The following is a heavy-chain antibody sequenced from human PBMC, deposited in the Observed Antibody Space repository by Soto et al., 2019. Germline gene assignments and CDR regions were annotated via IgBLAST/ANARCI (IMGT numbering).Heavy chain of an antibody. CDR3: AGVTLDRLGYTCWFDP. CDR2: ISHGGTT. V-gene: IGHV4-31*03. CDR1: GGSITSGGYY. D-gene: IGHD5-12*01. Sequence: SETLSLTCSVSGGSITSGGYYWRWIRQHPGKGLEWIGYISHGGTTYYNPSLKSRVTISVDTSKNQFSLKLTSVTAADAAVYYCAGVTLDRLGYTCWFDPWGQGTLVTVSS. J-gene: IGHJ5*02.